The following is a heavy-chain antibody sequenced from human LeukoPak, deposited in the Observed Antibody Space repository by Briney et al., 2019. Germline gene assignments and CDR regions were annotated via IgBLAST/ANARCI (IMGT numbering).Heavy chain of an antibody. CDR3: AKNKYGDYGEY. D-gene: IGHD4-17*01. J-gene: IGHJ4*02. CDR2: ISGSGTT. V-gene: IGHV3-23*01. Sequence: PGGSLRLSCAASGFTFSSYAMSWVRQAPGKGLEWVSAISGSGTTYYADSVKGRFTISRDNSKNTLYLQMNSLRAEDTAVYYCAKNKYGDYGEYWGQGTLVTVSS. CDR1: GFTFSSYA.